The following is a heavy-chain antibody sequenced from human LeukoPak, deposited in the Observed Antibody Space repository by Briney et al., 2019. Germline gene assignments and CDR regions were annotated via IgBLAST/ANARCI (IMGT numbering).Heavy chain of an antibody. CDR1: GYSISTGYL. Sequence: SETLSLTCTVSGYSISTGYLWGWIRQPPGKGLEWLGIIHSGASPYYSPSLESRITISIDTSKNQFSLRLNAVTAADTAVYYCARGGGVRTGSGWRPGNWFDPWGQGTLVIVSS. J-gene: IGHJ5*02. D-gene: IGHD6-19*01. CDR2: IHSGASP. V-gene: IGHV4-38-2*02. CDR3: ARGGGVRTGSGWRPGNWFDP.